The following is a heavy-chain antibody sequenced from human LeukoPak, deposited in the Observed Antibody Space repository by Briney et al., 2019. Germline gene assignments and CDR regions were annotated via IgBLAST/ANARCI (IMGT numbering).Heavy chain of an antibody. V-gene: IGHV3-30*04. CDR2: ISYDGSNK. D-gene: IGHD1-1*01. J-gene: IGHJ4*02. CDR3: AKVGNNWDFDY. CDR1: GFTFSSYA. Sequence: PGGSLRLSCAASGFTFSSYAMHWVRQAPGKGLEWVAVISYDGSNKYYADSVKGRFIISRDNSKNTLYLQMNSLRAEDAAVYYCAKVGNNWDFDYWGQGTLVTVSS.